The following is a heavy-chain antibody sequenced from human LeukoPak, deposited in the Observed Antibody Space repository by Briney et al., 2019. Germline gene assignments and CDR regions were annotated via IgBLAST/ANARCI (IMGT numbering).Heavy chain of an antibody. J-gene: IGHJ5*02. CDR1: GFTFSSYG. CDR3: ARAQAVAGTGGFDP. V-gene: IGHV3-33*08. D-gene: IGHD6-19*01. CDR2: IWYDGSNK. Sequence: PGGSLRLSCAASGFTFSSYGMHWVRQAPGKGLEWVAVIWYDGSNKYYADSVKGRFTISRDNSKKTLYLQMKSLRDDDTAVYYCARAQAVAGTGGFDPWGQGTLVTVSS.